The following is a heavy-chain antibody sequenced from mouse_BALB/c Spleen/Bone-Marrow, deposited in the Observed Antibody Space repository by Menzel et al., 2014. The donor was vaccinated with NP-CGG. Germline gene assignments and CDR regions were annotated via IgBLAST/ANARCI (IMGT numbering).Heavy chain of an antibody. CDR3: ARLGYYGMMAY. J-gene: IGHJ4*01. V-gene: IGHV4-1*02. Sequence: EVKVVESGGGLVQPGGSLKLSCAASGFDFSRYWMGWVRQAPGRGLKWIGEINPESSTINYTPSLKDKFIISRDNAKNALYLQMSKVRSEDTALHFCARLGYYGMMAYWGQGTSVTVSS. CDR1: GFDFSRYW. CDR2: INPESSTI. D-gene: IGHD1-1*01.